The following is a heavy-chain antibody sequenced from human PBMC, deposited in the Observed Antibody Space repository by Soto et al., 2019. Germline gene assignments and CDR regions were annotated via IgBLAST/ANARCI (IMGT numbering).Heavy chain of an antibody. D-gene: IGHD3-9*01. V-gene: IGHV4-59*08. CDR2: IYYSGST. CDR1: GGSISSYY. CDR3: ARQRPNDILTGYQENGAFDI. Sequence: SETLSLTCTVSGGSISSYYWSWIRQPPGKGLEWIGYIYYSGSTNYNPSLKSRVTISVDTSKNQFSLKLSSVTAADTAVYYCARQRPNDILTGYQENGAFDIWGQGTMVTVSS. J-gene: IGHJ3*02.